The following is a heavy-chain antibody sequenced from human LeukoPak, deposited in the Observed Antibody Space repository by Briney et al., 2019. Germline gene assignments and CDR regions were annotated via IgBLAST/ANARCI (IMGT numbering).Heavy chain of an antibody. CDR2: MNPNSGNT. CDR3: ARSEHCGSTYCARGAFDI. D-gene: IGHD2-2*01. J-gene: IGHJ3*02. CDR1: GYTFTSYD. Sequence: ASVKVSCKASGYTFTSYDINWVRQATGQGLEWMGWMNPNSGNTGYAQKFQGRVTMTRNTSISTAYMELSSLRSEDTAVYYCARSEHCGSTYCARGAFDIWGQGTMVTVSS. V-gene: IGHV1-8*01.